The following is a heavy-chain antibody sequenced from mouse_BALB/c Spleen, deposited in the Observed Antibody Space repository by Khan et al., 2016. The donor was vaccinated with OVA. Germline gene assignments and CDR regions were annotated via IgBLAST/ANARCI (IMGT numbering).Heavy chain of an antibody. V-gene: IGHV2-6-5*01. Sequence: QVQLKESGPGLVAPSQSLSITCTVSGFSLSDYGVSWICQPPGKGLEWLGVIWGGGNTYYNSALKSRLSISKDNSKSQVFLKMNSLQTDDTAIYYCAKGLWSYYFALDYWGQGTSVTVSS. CDR2: IWGGGNT. D-gene: IGHD1-1*02. J-gene: IGHJ4*01. CDR1: GFSLSDYG. CDR3: AKGLWSYYFALDY.